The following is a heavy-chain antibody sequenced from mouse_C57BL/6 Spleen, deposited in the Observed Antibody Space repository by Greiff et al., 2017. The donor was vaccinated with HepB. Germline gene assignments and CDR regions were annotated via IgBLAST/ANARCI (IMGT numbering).Heavy chain of an antibody. CDR3: ARGDYDNSSYYAMDY. J-gene: IGHJ4*01. CDR1: GYTFTSYT. Sequence: VQLQQSGAELARPGASVKMSCKASGYTFTSYTMHWVKQRPGQGLEWIGYINPSSGYTKYNQKFKDKATLTADKSSSTAYMQLSSLTSEDSAVYYCARGDYDNSSYYAMDYWGQGTSVTVSA. V-gene: IGHV1-4*01. D-gene: IGHD1-1*01. CDR2: INPSSGYT.